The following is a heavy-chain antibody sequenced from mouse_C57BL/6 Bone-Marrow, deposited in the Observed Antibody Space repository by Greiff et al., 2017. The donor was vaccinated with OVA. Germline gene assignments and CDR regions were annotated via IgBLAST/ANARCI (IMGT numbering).Heavy chain of an antibody. V-gene: IGHV1-54*01. J-gene: IGHJ1*03. CDR1: GYAFTNYL. D-gene: IGHD1-1*01. CDR2: INPGSGGT. CDR3: AGYYCSSPYFDV. Sequence: VQLQQSGAELVRPGTSVKVSCKASGYAFTNYLIEWVKQRPGQGLEWIGVINPGSGGTNYNEKFKGKATLTADKSSSTAYMQLSSLKSEDSAVYFCAGYYCSSPYFDVWGTGTTVTVSS.